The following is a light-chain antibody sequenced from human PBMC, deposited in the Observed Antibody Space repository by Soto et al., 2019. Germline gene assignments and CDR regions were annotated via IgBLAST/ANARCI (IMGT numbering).Light chain of an antibody. Sequence: AIRMTQSPSPFSASTGDRVTITCRASQGISSYLAWYQQKPGKAPKLLIYAASNLQTGVPSRFSGSGSGTDFVLTITSLQPEDIATYFCQQANSFPLTFGQGTRLEIK. J-gene: IGKJ5*01. CDR1: QGISSY. V-gene: IGKV1-8*01. CDR3: QQANSFPLT. CDR2: AAS.